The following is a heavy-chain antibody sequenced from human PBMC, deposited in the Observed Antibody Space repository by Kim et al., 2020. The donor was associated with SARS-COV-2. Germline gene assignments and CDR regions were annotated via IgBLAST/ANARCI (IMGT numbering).Heavy chain of an antibody. J-gene: IGHJ6*02. V-gene: IGHV3-15*01. CDR3: TTSRGDYGGKRSTFLSQKDIYYYYGMDV. Sequence: GGSLRLSCAASGFTFSNAWMSWVRQAPGKGLEWVGRIKSKTDGGTTDYAAPVKGRFTISRDDSKNTLYLQMNSLKTEDTAVYYCTTSRGDYGGKRSTFLSQKDIYYYYGMDVWGQGTTVTVSS. D-gene: IGHD4-17*01. CDR2: IKSKTDGGTT. CDR1: GFTFSNAW.